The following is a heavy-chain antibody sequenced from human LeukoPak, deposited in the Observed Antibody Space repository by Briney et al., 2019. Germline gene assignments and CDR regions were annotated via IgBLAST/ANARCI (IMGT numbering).Heavy chain of an antibody. CDR3: ARQHILTGYFDY. V-gene: IGHV4-59*08. D-gene: IGHD3-9*01. J-gene: IGHJ4*02. CDR2: IYYSGST. Sequence: SETLSLTCTVSGSSISSYYWSWIRQPPGKGLEWIGYIYYSGSTNYNPSLKSRVTISVDTSKNQFSLKLSSVTAADTAVYYCARQHILTGYFDYWGQGTLVTVSS. CDR1: GSSISSYY.